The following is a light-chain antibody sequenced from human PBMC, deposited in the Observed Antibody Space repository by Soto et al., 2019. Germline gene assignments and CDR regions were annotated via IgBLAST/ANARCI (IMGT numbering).Light chain of an antibody. V-gene: IGKV3-15*01. CDR2: GAS. CDR3: QQYNNWPRT. CDR1: RSVSTN. Sequence: EVVMTQSQAILSVSTGERATLSFRASRSVSTNLAWYQQKLGQAPRLLIYGASTRAAGIPARFSGSGSGTEFTLTISSLQSEDFAIYYCQQYNNWPRTFGQGTKV. J-gene: IGKJ1*01.